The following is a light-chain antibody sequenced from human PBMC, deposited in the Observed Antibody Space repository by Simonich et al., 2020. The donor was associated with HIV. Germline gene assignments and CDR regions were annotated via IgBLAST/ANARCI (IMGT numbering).Light chain of an antibody. V-gene: IGKV1-39*01. CDR3: QESYGPPYT. CDR2: GAS. CDR1: QDIINS. Sequence: DIQMTQSPSSLSASVGDRVTITCRASQDIINSLAWYQQKPVKAPKLLIYGASSLQSGVPSRFSGSGSVTDFTLTISSLQAEDFATYYCQESYGPPYTFGQGTKLEIK. J-gene: IGKJ2*01.